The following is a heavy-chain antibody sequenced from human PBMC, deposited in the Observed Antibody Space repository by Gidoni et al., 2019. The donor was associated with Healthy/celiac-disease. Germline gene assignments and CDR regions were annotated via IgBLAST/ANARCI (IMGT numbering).Heavy chain of an antibody. CDR3: ARSNTGDQYYDFWSGYPFDY. Sequence: QVQLVESGGGLVKPGGSLRLSCAASGFTFSDYYMSWIRQAPGKGLEWVSYISSSGSTIYYADSVKGRFTISRDNAKNSLYLQMNSLRAEDTAVYYCARSNTGDQYYDFWSGYPFDYWGQGTLVTVSS. D-gene: IGHD3-3*01. J-gene: IGHJ4*02. CDR2: ISSSGSTI. V-gene: IGHV3-11*01. CDR1: GFTFSDYY.